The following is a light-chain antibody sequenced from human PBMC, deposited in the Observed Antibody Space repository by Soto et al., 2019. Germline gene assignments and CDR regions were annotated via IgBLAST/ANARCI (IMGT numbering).Light chain of an antibody. CDR3: QQYNDNWT. CDR1: QSISSW. V-gene: IGKV1-5*03. Sequence: DIQMTQSPSTLSASVGARVTITCRASQSISSWLAWYQQKPVTAPKLLIYKASTLQTGVPSRFSGSGSGTEFTLTISSLQPDDFATYYCQQYNDNWTFGQGTKVEIK. CDR2: KAS. J-gene: IGKJ1*01.